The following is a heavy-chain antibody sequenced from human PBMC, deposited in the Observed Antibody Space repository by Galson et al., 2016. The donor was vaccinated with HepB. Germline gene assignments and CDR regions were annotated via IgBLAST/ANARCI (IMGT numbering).Heavy chain of an antibody. CDR1: GFTFSRYG. D-gene: IGHD6-25*01. Sequence: SLRLSCAASGFTFSRYGMQWVRQAPGKGLEWVSYISYDGSDRKYADSVKGRFTVSRDNSKYTLYLRMNSLRAEDAAVYYCTKDSSSAIWHLWGQGTLVTVSS. V-gene: IGHV3-30*18. CDR3: TKDSSSAIWHL. J-gene: IGHJ4*02. CDR2: ISYDGSDR.